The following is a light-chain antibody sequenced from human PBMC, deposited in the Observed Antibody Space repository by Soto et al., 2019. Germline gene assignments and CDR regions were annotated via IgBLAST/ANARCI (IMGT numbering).Light chain of an antibody. V-gene: IGKV1-39*01. CDR1: QSISSY. CDR3: QQSYSTPRT. Sequence: DIQMTQSPSSLSASVGDRVTITCRASQSISSYLNWYQQKPGKAPKLLIYAASSLQSGVPSRFSDSGSGTEFTLTISSLQPEDFATYYCQQSYSTPRTCGQGTKVDIK. J-gene: IGKJ1*01. CDR2: AAS.